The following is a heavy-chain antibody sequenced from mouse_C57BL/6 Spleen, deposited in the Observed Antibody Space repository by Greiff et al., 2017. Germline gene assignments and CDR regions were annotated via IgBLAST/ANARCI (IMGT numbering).Heavy chain of an antibody. CDR2: IDPETGGT. Sequence: VQLQQSGAELVRPGASVTLSCKASGYTFTDYEMHWVKQTPVHGLEWIGAIDPETGGTAYNQKFKGKAILTADKSSSTAYMELRSLTSEDSAVYYCTRGGDGYDVRSAMDYWGQGTSVTVSS. D-gene: IGHD2-2*01. CDR3: TRGGDGYDVRSAMDY. V-gene: IGHV1-15*01. CDR1: GYTFTDYE. J-gene: IGHJ4*01.